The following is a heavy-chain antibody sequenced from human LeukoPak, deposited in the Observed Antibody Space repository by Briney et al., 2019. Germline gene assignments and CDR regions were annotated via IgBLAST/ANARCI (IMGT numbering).Heavy chain of an antibody. V-gene: IGHV3-23*01. CDR3: AKWAYYDFWSGHYKSHFDS. J-gene: IGHJ4*02. CDR1: GFTFKNYA. D-gene: IGHD3-3*01. Sequence: GGSLRLSCVVSGFTFKNYAMSWVRQAPGKGLECVSSIRGSGNGTDYADSVKGRFTVSRDNSKNTLYLHMNTLSAEDTAVYYCAKWAYYDFWSGHYKSHFDSWGQGTLVTVS. CDR2: IRGSGNGT.